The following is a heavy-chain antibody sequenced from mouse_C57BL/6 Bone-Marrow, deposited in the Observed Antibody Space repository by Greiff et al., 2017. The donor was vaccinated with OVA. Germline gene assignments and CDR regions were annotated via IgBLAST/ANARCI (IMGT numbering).Heavy chain of an antibody. Sequence: EVHLVESGGDLVKPGGSLKLSCAASGFTFSSYGMSWVRQPPDKRLEWVATISSGGSYTYYPASVKGRFPISSDNAKNTLYLQMSSLKSKDTAVYYCARHEKILTTVGLYAMDYWGQGTSVTVSS. CDR3: ARHEKILTTVGLYAMDY. J-gene: IGHJ4*01. V-gene: IGHV5-6*01. CDR2: ISSGGSYT. CDR1: GFTFSSYG. D-gene: IGHD1-1*01.